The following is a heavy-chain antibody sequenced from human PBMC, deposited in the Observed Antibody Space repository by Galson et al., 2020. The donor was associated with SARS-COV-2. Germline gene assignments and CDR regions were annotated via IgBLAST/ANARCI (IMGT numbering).Heavy chain of an antibody. V-gene: IGHV4-59*08. CDR3: ARHSSSGWELPSDY. D-gene: IGHD1-26*01. CDR1: GGSINGYY. CDR2: IHDSGST. J-gene: IGHJ4*02. Sequence: SETLSLTCTVSGGSINGYYWSWIRQHPGKGLEWIGFIHDSGSTNYNPSLKSRITMLVDTSRNQFSLELSSVTAADTAVYYCARHSSSGWELPSDYWGQGTLVTVSS.